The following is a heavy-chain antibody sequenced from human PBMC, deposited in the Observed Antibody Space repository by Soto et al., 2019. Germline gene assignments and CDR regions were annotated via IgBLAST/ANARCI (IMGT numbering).Heavy chain of an antibody. J-gene: IGHJ5*01. CDR2: MKQDGSEK. V-gene: IGHV3-7*03. Sequence: GSLRLSCAASGFTFRSEWMSWVRQAPGKGLEWVANMKQDGSEKYYVDSVKGRFTISRDNAKNSLYLQMNSLRADDTAVYYCVREYSSSWFDYWGQGTLVTVSS. D-gene: IGHD6-13*01. CDR3: VREYSSSWFDY. CDR1: GFTFRSEW.